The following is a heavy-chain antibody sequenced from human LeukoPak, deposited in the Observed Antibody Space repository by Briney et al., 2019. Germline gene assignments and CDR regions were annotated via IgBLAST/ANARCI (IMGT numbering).Heavy chain of an antibody. D-gene: IGHD6-13*01. CDR2: ISSSSSYI. CDR3: ARRSAAAGIDAFDI. CDR1: GFTFSSYS. J-gene: IGHJ3*02. V-gene: IGHV3-21*06. Sequence: GGSLRLSCAASGFTFSSYSMNWVRQAPGKGLEWVSSISSSSSYIYYADSVKGRFTTVRENAKNTVYLQMNSLRAGDTAMYYCARRSAAAGIDAFDIWGQGTMVIVSS.